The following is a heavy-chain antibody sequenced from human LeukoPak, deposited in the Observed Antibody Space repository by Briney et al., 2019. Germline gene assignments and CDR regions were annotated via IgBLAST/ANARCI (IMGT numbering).Heavy chain of an antibody. CDR2: ISGSGGST. V-gene: IGHV3-23*01. CDR3: ARDYLPGRDDYYYMDV. J-gene: IGHJ6*03. CDR1: GFTFSIYG. Sequence: PGGSLRLSCAASGFTFSIYGMNWVRQAPGKGLEWVSDISGSGGSTYSADSVKGRFTIFGDNSKNTLYLQMNSLRADDTALYYCARDYLPGRDDYYYMDVWGKGTTVTVSS. D-gene: IGHD3-16*02.